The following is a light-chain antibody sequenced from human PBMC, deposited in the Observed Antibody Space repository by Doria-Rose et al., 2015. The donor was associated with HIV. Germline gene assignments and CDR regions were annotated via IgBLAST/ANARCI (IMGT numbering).Light chain of an antibody. J-gene: IGKJ3*01. Sequence: DIRVTQSPESLGMSLGERANLNCKSNQSLLYTSTNYLAWYQQKPGQPPKMLIYWASTRQSGVPARFSGSGSGTDFTLTISSLEAEDVAVYYCQQYYDTPSFGPGTTVDIK. CDR3: QQYYDTPS. CDR2: WAS. V-gene: IGKV4-1*01. CDR1: QSLLYTSTNY.